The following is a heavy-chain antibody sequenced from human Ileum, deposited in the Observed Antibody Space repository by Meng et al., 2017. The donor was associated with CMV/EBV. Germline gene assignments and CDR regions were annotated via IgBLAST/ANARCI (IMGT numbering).Heavy chain of an antibody. V-gene: IGHV4-39*02. D-gene: IGHD4/OR15-4a*01. CDR2: IYFTGAT. CDR3: ARRVAGLGANFDS. J-gene: IGHJ4*02. Sequence: VSGGSVSSNSFYWGWFRQPPEKGLDWIGSIYFTGATYYSPSLKSRATISVDSSKNHFSLRLTSVTAADTAVHYCARRVAGLGANFDSWGQGTLVTVSS. CDR1: GGSVSSNSFY.